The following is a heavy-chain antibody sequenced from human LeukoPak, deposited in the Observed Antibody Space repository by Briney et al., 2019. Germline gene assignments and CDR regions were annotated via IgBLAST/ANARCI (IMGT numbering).Heavy chain of an antibody. CDR2: IIPIFGTA. Sequence: SVKVSCKASGGTFNDYAISWVRQAPGQGLEWMGGIIPIFGTANYAQKFQGRVTITADKSTSTAYMEVNSLRSDDTAVYYCARGDYNDSSGYYYNAEYFHHWGQGTLVTVSS. D-gene: IGHD3-22*01. CDR3: ARGDYNDSSGYYYNAEYFHH. J-gene: IGHJ1*01. CDR1: GGTFNDYA. V-gene: IGHV1-69*06.